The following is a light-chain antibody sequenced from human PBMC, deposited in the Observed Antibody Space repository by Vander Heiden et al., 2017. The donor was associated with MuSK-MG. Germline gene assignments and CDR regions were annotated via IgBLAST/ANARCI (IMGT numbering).Light chain of an antibody. CDR1: HSVAGNY. J-gene: IGKJ2*01. CDR2: DAS. V-gene: IGKV3-20*01. CDR3: QQDGSSPLYT. Sequence: EILLTQSPGTLPLSPGERATLSCRASHSVAGNYVAWYQKKPGQAPRLLIYDASSRATGIPDRFSGSGTGTDFTLTISRLEPEDFAVYYCQQDGSSPLYTFGQGTKLEI.